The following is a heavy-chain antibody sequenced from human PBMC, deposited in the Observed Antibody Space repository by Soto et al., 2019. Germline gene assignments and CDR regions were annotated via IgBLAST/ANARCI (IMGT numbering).Heavy chain of an antibody. Sequence: QVQLVESGGGLVKPGGSLRLSCAASGFTFSDYYMSWIRQAPGKGLEWVSYISSSSSYTNYADSVKGRFTISRDNAKNSLYLQINSLRAEDTAVYYCARDRSWYPPLFDYWGQGTLVTVSS. V-gene: IGHV3-11*05. J-gene: IGHJ4*02. CDR3: ARDRSWYPPLFDY. CDR2: ISSSSSYT. D-gene: IGHD6-13*01. CDR1: GFTFSDYY.